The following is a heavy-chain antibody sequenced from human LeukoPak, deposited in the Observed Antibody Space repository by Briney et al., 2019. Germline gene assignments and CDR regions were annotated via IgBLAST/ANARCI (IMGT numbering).Heavy chain of an antibody. CDR1: GFTFNSHW. CDR2: INQDGSTK. Sequence: GGSLRLSCAASGFTFNSHWMSWVRQAPGKGLERVAHINQDGSTKYYVDSVKGRFTISRDNAKNSLYLQMNGLRAEDTAVYYCARDPVPYSSGYWWGQGTLVTVSS. D-gene: IGHD3-22*01. CDR3: ARDPVPYSSGYW. J-gene: IGHJ4*02. V-gene: IGHV3-7*01.